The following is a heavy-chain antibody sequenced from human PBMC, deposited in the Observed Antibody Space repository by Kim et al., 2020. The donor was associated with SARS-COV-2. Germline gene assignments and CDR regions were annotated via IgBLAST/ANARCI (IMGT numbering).Heavy chain of an antibody. V-gene: IGHV4-34*01. CDR2: INHSGST. CDR3: ARRRATKIWSGYNWFDP. D-gene: IGHD3-3*01. J-gene: IGHJ5*02. CDR1: GGSFSGYY. Sequence: SETLSLTCAVYGGSFSGYYWSWIRQPPGKGLEWIGEINHSGSTNYNPSLKSRVTISVDTSKNQFSLKLSSVTAADTAVYYCARRRATKIWSGYNWFDPWGQGTLVTVSS.